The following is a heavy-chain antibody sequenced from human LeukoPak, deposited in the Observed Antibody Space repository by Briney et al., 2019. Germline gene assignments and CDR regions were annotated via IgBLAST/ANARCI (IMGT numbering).Heavy chain of an antibody. J-gene: IGHJ6*03. Sequence: EGSLRLSCAASGFTFSSYWMHWVRQAPGKGLVWVSRINSDGSSTSYADSVKGRFTISRDNAKNTLYLQMNSLRAEDTAVYYCARDRRSSSYYMDVWGKGTTVTISS. CDR3: ARDRRSSSYYMDV. D-gene: IGHD6-19*01. V-gene: IGHV3-74*01. CDR2: INSDGSST. CDR1: GFTFSSYW.